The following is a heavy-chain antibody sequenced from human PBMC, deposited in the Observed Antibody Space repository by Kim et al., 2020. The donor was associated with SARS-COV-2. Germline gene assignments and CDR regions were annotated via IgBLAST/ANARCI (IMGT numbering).Heavy chain of an antibody. CDR1: GGTFSSYA. Sequence: SVKVSCKASGGTFSSYAISWVRQAPGQGLEWMGGIIPIFGTANYAQKFQGRVTITADESTSTAYMELSSLRSEDTAVYYCARGHYGSGSSDYYYGMDVWGQGTTVTVSS. CDR3: ARGHYGSGSSDYYYGMDV. J-gene: IGHJ6*02. CDR2: IIPIFGTA. V-gene: IGHV1-69*13. D-gene: IGHD3-10*01.